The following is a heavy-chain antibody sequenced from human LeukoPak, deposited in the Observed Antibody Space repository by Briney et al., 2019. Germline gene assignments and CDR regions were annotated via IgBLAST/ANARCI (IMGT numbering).Heavy chain of an antibody. V-gene: IGHV1-69*13. CDR2: IIPIFGTA. CDR1: GGTFSSYA. D-gene: IGHD2-2*01. CDR3: ARGYCSSTSCYGAYYYYYYMDV. J-gene: IGHJ6*03. Sequence: SVKVSCKASGGTFSSYAISWVRQAPGQGLEWMGGIIPIFGTANYAQKFQGRVTITADESTSTAYMELSSLRSEDTAVYYCARGYCSSTSCYGAYYYYYYMDVWGKGTTVTVSS.